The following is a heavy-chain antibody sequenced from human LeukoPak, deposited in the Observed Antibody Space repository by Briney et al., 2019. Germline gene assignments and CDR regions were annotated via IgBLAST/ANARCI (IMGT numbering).Heavy chain of an antibody. CDR2: IGGSGGST. J-gene: IGHJ4*02. CDR3: AKALRYGYYFDY. CDR1: GFTFSSYA. Sequence: GGSLRLSCAASGFTFSSYAMSWVRQAPGKGLEWVSAIGGSGGSTYYADSVKGRFTISRDNSKNTLYLQMNSLRAEDTAVYYCAKALRYGYYFDYWGQGTLVTVSS. D-gene: IGHD1-1*01. V-gene: IGHV3-23*01.